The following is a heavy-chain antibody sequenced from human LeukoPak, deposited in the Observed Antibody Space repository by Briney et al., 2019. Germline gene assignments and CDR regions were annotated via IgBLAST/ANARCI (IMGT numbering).Heavy chain of an antibody. D-gene: IGHD3-16*01. J-gene: IGHJ6*02. Sequence: SETLSLTCTVSGGSIISYYWSWIRQPPGKGLEWIGYIYYSGSTNYNPSLKSRVTISVDTSKNQFSLKLSSVTAADTAVYYCARDGGYYYGMDVWGQGTTVTVSS. V-gene: IGHV4-59*01. CDR1: GGSIISYY. CDR2: IYYSGST. CDR3: ARDGGYYYGMDV.